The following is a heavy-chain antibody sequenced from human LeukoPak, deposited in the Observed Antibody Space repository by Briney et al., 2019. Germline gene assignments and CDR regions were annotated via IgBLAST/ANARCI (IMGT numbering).Heavy chain of an antibody. D-gene: IGHD2-15*01. Sequence: GGSLRLSCAASGFTFSNYWMHWVRQAPGEGLVWGSRINSDGSSRNYADSVKGRFTISRDNAKNKLYLQMNRLRAQGPAVLYVASASAHRIAGGCDYWGQGTLVTVSS. V-gene: IGHV3-74*01. CDR1: GFTFSNYW. CDR2: INSDGSSR. CDR3: ASASAHRIAGGCDY. J-gene: IGHJ4*02.